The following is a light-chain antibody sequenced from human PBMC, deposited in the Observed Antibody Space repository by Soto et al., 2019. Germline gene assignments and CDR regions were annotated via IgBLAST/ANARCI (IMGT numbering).Light chain of an antibody. CDR1: QRVSTN. J-gene: IGKJ4*01. CDR2: GAS. Sequence: MTQSPATLSVSPGERATLSCRASQRVSTNLAWYQQKPGQAPRLLIYGASTRATRIPARFSGSGSGTEFTLTISSLQSEDVAVYYCQQYKIWPLTFGGGTKVEIK. CDR3: QQYKIWPLT. V-gene: IGKV3-15*01.